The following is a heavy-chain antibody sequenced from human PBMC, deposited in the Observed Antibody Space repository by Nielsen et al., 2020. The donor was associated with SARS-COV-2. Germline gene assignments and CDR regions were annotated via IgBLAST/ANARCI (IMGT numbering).Heavy chain of an antibody. V-gene: IGHV1-46*01. D-gene: IGHD3-16*01. CDR3: ARAARTGGGFDY. CDR1: GYTFTNYY. Sequence: ASVKVSCKASGYTFTNYYIHWVRQAPGQGLEWMGIISPSGGTTSYSQKFQGRVTMTRDTPTSTVYMELSSLTSEDTAVYSCARAARTGGGFDYWGQGTLVTVSS. CDR2: ISPSGGTT. J-gene: IGHJ4*02.